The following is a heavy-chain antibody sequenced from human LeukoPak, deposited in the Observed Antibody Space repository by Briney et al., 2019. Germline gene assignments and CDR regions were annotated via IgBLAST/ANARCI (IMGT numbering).Heavy chain of an antibody. CDR3: AGHAGYCSGGSCYSLLFDY. J-gene: IGHJ4*02. CDR2: IYYSGST. Sequence: PSETLSLTCTVSGGSISSYYWSWIRQPPGKGLEWIGYIYYSGSTNYNPSLKSRVTISVDTSKNQFSLKLSSVAAADTAVYYCAGHAGYCSGGSCYSLLFDYWGQGTLVTVSS. CDR1: GGSISSYY. D-gene: IGHD2-15*01. V-gene: IGHV4-59*08.